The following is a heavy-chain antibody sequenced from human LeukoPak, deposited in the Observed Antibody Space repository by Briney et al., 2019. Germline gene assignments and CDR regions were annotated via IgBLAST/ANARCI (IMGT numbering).Heavy chain of an antibody. CDR1: GFTFSAYA. D-gene: IGHD5/OR15-5a*01. J-gene: IGHJ4*02. Sequence: PGGSLRLSCVASGFTFSAYAMHWVRQAPGKGLEWVAIISYDGNNEYYADSVKGRFSISRDNSKNTLYLQMNSLRAEDTAVYYCAKDSVALLPLAPYYFDYWGQGTLVTVSS. CDR3: AKDSVALLPLAPYYFDY. V-gene: IGHV3-30-3*01. CDR2: ISYDGNNE.